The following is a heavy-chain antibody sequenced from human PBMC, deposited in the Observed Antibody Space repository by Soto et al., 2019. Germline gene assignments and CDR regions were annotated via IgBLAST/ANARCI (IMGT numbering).Heavy chain of an antibody. CDR2: INPNSGGT. CDR3: ARGNPVYGSSSRLNWFDP. Sequence: QVQLVQSGAEVKKPGASVKVSCKASGYTFTGYYMHWVRQAPGQGLEWMGWINPNSGGTNYAQKFQGWVTMTRDTSISTAYMELSRPRSDDTAVYYCARGNPVYGSSSRLNWFDPWGQGTLVTVSS. V-gene: IGHV1-2*04. J-gene: IGHJ5*02. D-gene: IGHD6-6*01. CDR1: GYTFTGYY.